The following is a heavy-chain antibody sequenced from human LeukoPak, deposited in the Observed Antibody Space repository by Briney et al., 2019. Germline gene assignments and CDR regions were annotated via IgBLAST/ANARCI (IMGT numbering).Heavy chain of an antibody. D-gene: IGHD6-13*01. CDR2: ISYDGSNK. V-gene: IGHV3-30*18. Sequence: PGGSLRLSCEASGFTFSSYGMHWVRQAPGKGLEWVAVISYDGSNKYYADSVKGRFTISRDNSKNTLYLQMNSLRAEDTAVYYCAKDQIAAAGMGWFDPWGQGTLVTVSS. CDR3: AKDQIAAAGMGWFDP. CDR1: GFTFSSYG. J-gene: IGHJ5*02.